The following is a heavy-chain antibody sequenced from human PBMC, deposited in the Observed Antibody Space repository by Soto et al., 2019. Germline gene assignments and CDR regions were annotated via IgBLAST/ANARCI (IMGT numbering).Heavy chain of an antibody. CDR3: ARRVGTTNYFDF. CDR2: IYHSGST. J-gene: IGHJ4*02. V-gene: IGHV4-38-2*01. CDR1: GFSISSDYY. Sequence: SETLSLTCGVSGFSISSDYYWGWIRQPPGKGLEWIGSIYHSGSTYYSPSPKSRVTISVDTSKNQFSLKLTSVTAADTAVYYCARRVGTTNYFDFWGQGTLVTVSS. D-gene: IGHD1-7*01.